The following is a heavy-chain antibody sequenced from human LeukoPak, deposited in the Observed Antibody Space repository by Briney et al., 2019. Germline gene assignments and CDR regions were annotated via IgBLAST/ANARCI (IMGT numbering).Heavy chain of an antibody. J-gene: IGHJ3*02. D-gene: IGHD6-6*01. CDR3: AREQLDDAFDI. CDR1: GGSISYY. V-gene: IGHV4-39*07. CDR2: IYYTGST. Sequence: SETLSLTCSVSGGSISYYWVWIRQPPGKGLEWIGSIYYTGSTYYNPSLKSRVTISVDKSKNQFSLKLSSVTAADTAVYYCAREQLDDAFDIWGQGTMVTVSS.